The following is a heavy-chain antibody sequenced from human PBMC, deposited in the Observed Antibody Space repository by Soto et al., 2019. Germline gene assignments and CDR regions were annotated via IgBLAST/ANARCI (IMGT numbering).Heavy chain of an antibody. CDR3: ARFITYYYDSSGYYFDY. Sequence: GVSVKVSCKASGYTFTSYYMHWVRQAPGQGLEWMGIINPSGGSTSYAQKFQGRVTMTRGTSTSAVYMELSSLRSEDTAVYYCARFITYYYDSSGYYFDYWGQGTLVTVSS. D-gene: IGHD3-22*01. J-gene: IGHJ4*02. CDR2: INPSGGST. V-gene: IGHV1-46*01. CDR1: GYTFTSYY.